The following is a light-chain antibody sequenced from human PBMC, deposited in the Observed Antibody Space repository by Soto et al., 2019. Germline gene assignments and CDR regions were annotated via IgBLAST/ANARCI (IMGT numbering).Light chain of an antibody. V-gene: IGKV3-20*01. CDR2: GAS. Sequence: EIVLTQSPGTLSLSPGERATLSCRASQSVSTSYLTWYQQKPGQAPRVLVYGASRRATGIPDRFSGSGSGTDFTLTISTLEPEDFAVYYCQQYGSSPGYTFGQGTKLEIK. J-gene: IGKJ2*01. CDR1: QSVSTSY. CDR3: QQYGSSPGYT.